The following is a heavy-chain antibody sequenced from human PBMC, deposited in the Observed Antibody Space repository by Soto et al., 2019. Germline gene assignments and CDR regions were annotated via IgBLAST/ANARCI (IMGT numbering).Heavy chain of an antibody. CDR3: ARALRITMLVVDNNWFDT. D-gene: IGHD3-22*01. Sequence: SETLSLTCTVSGGSISSGDYYWSWIRQPPGKGLEWIGYIYYSGSTYYNPSLKSRVTISVDTSKNQFSLKLSSVTAADTAVYYCARALRITMLVVDNNWFDTWGQGTLVTVSS. V-gene: IGHV4-30-4*01. J-gene: IGHJ5*02. CDR1: GGSISSGDYY. CDR2: IYYSGST.